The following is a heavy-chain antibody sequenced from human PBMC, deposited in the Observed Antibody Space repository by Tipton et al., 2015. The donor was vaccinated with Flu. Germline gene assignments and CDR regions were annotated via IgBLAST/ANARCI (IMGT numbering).Heavy chain of an antibody. Sequence: QLVQSGAEVKKPGESLKISCKASGYTFTNYWIGWVRQVPGKGLEWMGIIWPRDSDTRYSPSFQGQVTISADTSMDTAYLQWSGLKVSDTAMYYCARARSTWSHYYHSMDVWGQGTTVTVPS. D-gene: IGHD6-13*01. V-gene: IGHV5-51*01. CDR3: ARARSTWSHYYHSMDV. CDR2: IWPRDSDT. J-gene: IGHJ6*02. CDR1: GYTFTNYW.